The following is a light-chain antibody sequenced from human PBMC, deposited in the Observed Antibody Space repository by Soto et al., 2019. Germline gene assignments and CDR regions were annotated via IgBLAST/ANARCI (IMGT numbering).Light chain of an antibody. CDR2: CTF. CDR3: QQYDTSPPT. J-gene: IGKJ5*01. Sequence: EIVLTQSPGTLSLSPGERATLSCRASQTIASRYLAWYQHQPGQAPRLLIYCTFASAPGIPDSFSGGGSGTYFTLTISRLEREDFSVYSCQQYDTSPPTFGQGTRLDIK. CDR1: QTIASRY. V-gene: IGKV3-20*01.